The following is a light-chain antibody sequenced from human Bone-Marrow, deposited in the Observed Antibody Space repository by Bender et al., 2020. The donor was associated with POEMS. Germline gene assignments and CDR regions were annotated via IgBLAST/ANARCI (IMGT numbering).Light chain of an antibody. V-gene: IGLV3-21*02. Sequence: SYVLTQPPSVSVAPGQTARITCRGNSIGSKIVHWYQQKPGQAPVLVVYDDTDRPSGIPERFSASHSGNTATLTISGTQAIDEADYYCQAWDSSSVVFGGGTKLTVL. CDR1: SIGSKI. J-gene: IGLJ2*01. CDR3: QAWDSSSVV. CDR2: DDT.